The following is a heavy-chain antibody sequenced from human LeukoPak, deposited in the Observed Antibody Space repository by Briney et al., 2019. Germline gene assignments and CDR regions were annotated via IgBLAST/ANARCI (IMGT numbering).Heavy chain of an antibody. CDR2: IRSKANSYAT. CDR3: TRLVAVAGTPPHFDY. D-gene: IGHD6-19*01. J-gene: IGHJ4*02. Sequence: PGGALKLSCAASGFTFSGSAMHWVRPASGKGLEWVGRIRSKANSYATAYAASVKGRFTISRDDSKNTAYLQMNSLKTEDTAVYYCTRLVAVAGTPPHFDYWGQGTLVPVSS. CDR1: GFTFSGSA. V-gene: IGHV3-73*01.